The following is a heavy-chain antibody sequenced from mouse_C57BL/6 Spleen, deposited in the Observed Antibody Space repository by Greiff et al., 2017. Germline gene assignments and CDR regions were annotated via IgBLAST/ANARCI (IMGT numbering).Heavy chain of an antibody. CDR3: ARDGYYYFDY. Sequence: VQLQQPGAELVRPGSSVKLSCKASGFTFTSYWMHWVKQRPIQGLEWIGNIDPSDSETHYNQKFKDKATLTVDKSSSTAYMQLSSLTSEDSAVYYCARDGYYYFDYWGQGTTLTVSS. CDR2: IDPSDSET. D-gene: IGHD2-3*01. V-gene: IGHV1-52*01. J-gene: IGHJ2*01. CDR1: GFTFTSYW.